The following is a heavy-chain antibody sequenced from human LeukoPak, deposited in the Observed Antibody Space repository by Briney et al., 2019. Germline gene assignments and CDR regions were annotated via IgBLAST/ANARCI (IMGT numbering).Heavy chain of an antibody. Sequence: ASVKVSCKASGYTFTSYYMHWVRQAPGQGLEWMGIINPSGGSTSYAQKFQGRVTMTRDTSTSTVYMELSSLRSGGTAVYYCARDRGSAHDYWGQGTLVTVSS. CDR3: ARDRGSAHDY. V-gene: IGHV1-46*03. CDR2: INPSGGST. CDR1: GYTFTSYY. D-gene: IGHD3-16*01. J-gene: IGHJ4*02.